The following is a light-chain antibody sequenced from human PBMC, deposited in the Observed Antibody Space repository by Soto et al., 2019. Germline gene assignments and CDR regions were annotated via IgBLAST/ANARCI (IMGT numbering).Light chain of an antibody. CDR2: DAS. J-gene: IGKJ4*01. CDR3: QQYDNLPLT. CDR1: QSISSY. Sequence: DIQMTQSPSSLSASVGDRVTIPCRASQSISSYLNWYQQKPGKAPKLLIYDASNLETGVPSRFSGSGSGTDFTFTINSLQPEDIATYYCQQYDNLPLTFGGGTKVDIK. V-gene: IGKV1-33*01.